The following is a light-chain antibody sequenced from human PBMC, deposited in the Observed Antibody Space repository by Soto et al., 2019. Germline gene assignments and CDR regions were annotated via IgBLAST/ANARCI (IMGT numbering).Light chain of an antibody. CDR2: DAS. Sequence: DIQMTQSPSSVSASLGDRVTITCRASQDIKRWLAWYQQKPGKAPELLIYDASTLQSGVPSRFSGSGSGTDFTLTISSLQPEDFATYYCEQVNSFPITFGQGTRLEI. V-gene: IGKV1-12*01. J-gene: IGKJ5*01. CDR3: EQVNSFPIT. CDR1: QDIKRW.